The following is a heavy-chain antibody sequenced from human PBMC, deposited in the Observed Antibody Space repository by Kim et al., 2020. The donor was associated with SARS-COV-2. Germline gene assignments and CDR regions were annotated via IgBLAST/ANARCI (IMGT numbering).Heavy chain of an antibody. Sequence: ASVKVSCKASGYTFTSYGISWVRQAPGQGLEWMGWISAYNGNTNYAQKLQGRVTMTTDTSTSTAYMELRSLRSDDTAVYYCARDLFDSSSLSAFDIWGQGTMVTVSS. CDR2: ISAYNGNT. D-gene: IGHD6-13*01. CDR3: ARDLFDSSSLSAFDI. J-gene: IGHJ3*02. V-gene: IGHV1-18*01. CDR1: GYTFTSYG.